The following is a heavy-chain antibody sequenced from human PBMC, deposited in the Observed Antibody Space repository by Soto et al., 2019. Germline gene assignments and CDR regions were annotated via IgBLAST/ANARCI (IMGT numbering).Heavy chain of an antibody. J-gene: IGHJ6*02. D-gene: IGHD3-10*01. Sequence: QVQLVESGGGVVQPGRSLRLSCAASGFTFISYAMHWVRQAPGKGLEWVAVISFDGSTEYYAYSVKGRFTISRDNSKNTLYLQMNSLRSEDTAVYYCARSRHGSGSYTHFYYGLDVWGQGTTVTVSS. V-gene: IGHV3-30-3*01. CDR2: ISFDGSTE. CDR1: GFTFISYA. CDR3: ARSRHGSGSYTHFYYGLDV.